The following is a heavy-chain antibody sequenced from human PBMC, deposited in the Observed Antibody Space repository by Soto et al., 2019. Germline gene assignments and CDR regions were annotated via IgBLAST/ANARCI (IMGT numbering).Heavy chain of an antibody. J-gene: IGHJ6*04. D-gene: IGHD2-15*01. V-gene: IGHV3-66*01. CDR1: GFTVSSKY. CDR3: ARDDVLCDGGRWYGIALDV. Sequence: EVQLVESGGGLVQPGGSLRLSCAASGFTVSSKYMTWVRQAPGKGLEWVSLIQSGGTTYYADSVKDRFTISRDTSENTLHLQMDSLRVEDTAVYYCARDDVLCDGGRWYGIALDVWGKGTTVTVSS. CDR2: IQSGGTT.